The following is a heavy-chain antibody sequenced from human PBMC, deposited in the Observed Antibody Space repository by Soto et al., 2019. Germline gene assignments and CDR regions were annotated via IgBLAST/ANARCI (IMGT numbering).Heavy chain of an antibody. V-gene: IGHV3-21*05. CDR3: AKDIVAGRGWYTFDS. D-gene: IGHD6-19*01. Sequence: GSLRLSCASSGFTFSSYSMIWVRQAPGKGLEWVSYISDTSSDIYYADSVKGRFTISRDNAMNTLYLQMNTLRAEDTAVYYCAKDIVAGRGWYTFDSWGQGTPVTVSS. J-gene: IGHJ4*02. CDR1: GFTFSSYS. CDR2: ISDTSSDI.